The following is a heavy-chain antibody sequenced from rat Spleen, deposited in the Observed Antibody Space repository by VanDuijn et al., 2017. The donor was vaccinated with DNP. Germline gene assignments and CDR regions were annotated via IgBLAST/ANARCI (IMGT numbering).Heavy chain of an antibody. J-gene: IGHJ4*01. CDR3: ARWPGYNPPYAMDA. Sequence: EVQLQESGPGLVKPSQSLSLTCSVTGFSITSNYWGWIRKFPGNKMEWIGHISYSGSTTYRPSLKSRIYITRDTSKNQFFLQLSSVTTEDTATYYCARWPGYNPPYAMDAWGQGTSVTVSS. CDR1: GFSITSNY. V-gene: IGHV3-1*01. CDR2: ISYSGST. D-gene: IGHD1-4*01.